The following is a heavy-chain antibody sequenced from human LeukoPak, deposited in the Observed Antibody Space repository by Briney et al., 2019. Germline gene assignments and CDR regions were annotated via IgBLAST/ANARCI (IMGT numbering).Heavy chain of an antibody. V-gene: IGHV3-15*01. CDR3: TTDDGSSGNPLDD. CDR1: GFTFSNAW. CDR2: IKSKYDGGNT. Sequence: GGSLRLYCAASGFTFSNAWMSWVRQAPGKGLEWVGRIKSKYDGGNTDYAAPVKGRFTISRDDSKNTVYLQMNSLKSEDTALYYCTTDDGSSGNPLDDWGQGTLVTVSS. J-gene: IGHJ4*02. D-gene: IGHD3-22*01.